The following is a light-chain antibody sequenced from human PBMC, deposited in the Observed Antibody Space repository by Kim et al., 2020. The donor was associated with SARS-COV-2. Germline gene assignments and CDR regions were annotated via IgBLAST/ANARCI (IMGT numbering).Light chain of an antibody. V-gene: IGLV2-8*01. CDR1: SNDFGCYYF. Sequence: PVPAVTIPYTGTSNDFGCYYFVSWYQHHPGKVPKLILYEVTKRPSGVPDRFSASKSGNSASLTVSGLQAEDEADYYCYSYTCSALVFGGGTQLTVL. CDR3: YSYTCSALV. J-gene: IGLJ3*02. CDR2: EVT.